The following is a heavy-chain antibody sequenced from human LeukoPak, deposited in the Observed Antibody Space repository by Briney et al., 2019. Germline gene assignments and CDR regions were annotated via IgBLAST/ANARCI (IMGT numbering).Heavy chain of an antibody. CDR1: GGSFSGYY. D-gene: IGHD2-2*02. CDR2: INHSGST. J-gene: IGHJ6*03. Sequence: SETLSLTCAVYGGSFSGYYWSWIRQPPGKGLEWIGEINHSGSTNYNPSLKSRVTISVDTSKNQFSLKLSSVTAADTAVYYCARLGYCSSTSCYTREKYHYCYYMDVWGKGTTVTVSS. CDR3: ARLGYCSSTSCYTREKYHYCYYMDV. V-gene: IGHV4-34*01.